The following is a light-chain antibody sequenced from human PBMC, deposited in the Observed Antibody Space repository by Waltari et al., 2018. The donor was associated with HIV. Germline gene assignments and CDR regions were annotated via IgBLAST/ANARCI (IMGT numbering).Light chain of an antibody. V-gene: IGKV1-33*01. J-gene: IGKJ5*01. Sequence: DLQMTPSPSSLSASVGDRVSITCQASDDIIFYLNWFQQKPGTAPKLLIYDASHLETGVSSRFTANGSETDFTFTITTLQAEDVGTYYCQQFYRLPITFGQGTRLDIK. CDR2: DAS. CDR1: DDIIFY. CDR3: QQFYRLPIT.